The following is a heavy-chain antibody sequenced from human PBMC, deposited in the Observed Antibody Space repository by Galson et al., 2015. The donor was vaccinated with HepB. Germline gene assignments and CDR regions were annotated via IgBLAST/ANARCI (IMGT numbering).Heavy chain of an antibody. V-gene: IGHV1-2*02. CDR1: GYTFTGYY. D-gene: IGHD2-2*01. CDR2: INPNSGVP. CDR3: AREGHCDSTSCSLDY. Sequence: SVKASCKASGYTFTGYYMHWVRQAPGQGLEWMGWINPNSGVPNYAQKFQGRVTMTRDTSINTVYMELSRLRSDDTALYYCAREGHCDSTSCSLDYWGQGTLVTVSS. J-gene: IGHJ4*02.